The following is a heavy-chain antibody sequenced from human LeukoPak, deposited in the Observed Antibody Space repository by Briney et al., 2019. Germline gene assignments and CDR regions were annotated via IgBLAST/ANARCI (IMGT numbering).Heavy chain of an antibody. Sequence: SETLSLTCTVSGGSISSSSYYWGCIRQPPGKGLEWIGSIYYSGNTYYNPSLKSRVTISVDTSKNQFSLKLSSVTAADTAVYYCASPARIAARGRGAFDYWGQGTMVTVSS. J-gene: IGHJ4*02. CDR3: ASPARIAARGRGAFDY. CDR2: IYYSGNT. D-gene: IGHD6-6*01. CDR1: GGSISSSSYY. V-gene: IGHV4-39*01.